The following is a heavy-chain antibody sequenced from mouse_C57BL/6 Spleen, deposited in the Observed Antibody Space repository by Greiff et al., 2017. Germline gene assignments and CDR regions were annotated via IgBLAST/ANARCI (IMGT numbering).Heavy chain of an antibody. J-gene: IGHJ3*01. D-gene: IGHD2-4*01. CDR2: IDPEDGET. CDR1: GFNIKDYY. CDR3: VGDYDYDGFAY. V-gene: IGHV14-2*01. Sequence: EVMLVESGAELVKPGASVKLSCTASGFNIKDYYMHWVKQRTEQGLEWIGRIDPEDGETKYAPKFQGKATITADTSSNTAYLQLSSLTSEDTAVYYCVGDYDYDGFAYWGQGTLVTVSA.